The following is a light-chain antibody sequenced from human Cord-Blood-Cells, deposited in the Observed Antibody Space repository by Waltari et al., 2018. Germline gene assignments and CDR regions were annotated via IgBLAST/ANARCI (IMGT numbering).Light chain of an antibody. CDR1: QDISNY. CDR2: YAA. V-gene: IGKV1-33*01. Sequence: DIQMTQSPSSLSASVGDRVTITCQASQDISNYLNWYQQKPGKPPKLLIYYAANLGTGVPSRFSGSGSGTDFTSTIISLQPEDIATYYCQQYDNLLIFTFGPGTKVDIK. CDR3: QQYDNLLIFT. J-gene: IGKJ3*01.